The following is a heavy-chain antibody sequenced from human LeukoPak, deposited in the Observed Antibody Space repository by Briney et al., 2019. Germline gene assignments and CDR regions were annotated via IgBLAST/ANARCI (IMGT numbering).Heavy chain of an antibody. CDR1: GPSFTSFA. Sequence: GGSLRLSCAASGPSFTSFAMSWVRQAPARGPEWVSSLRGDGETFYADSVRGRFTLSRDDSRNTVYLQLNNLRVEDTAIYYCARASWVSSADAVRWGQGTQVTVSS. D-gene: IGHD3-16*01. CDR2: LRGDGET. CDR3: ARASWVSSADAVR. V-gene: IGHV3-23*01. J-gene: IGHJ4*02.